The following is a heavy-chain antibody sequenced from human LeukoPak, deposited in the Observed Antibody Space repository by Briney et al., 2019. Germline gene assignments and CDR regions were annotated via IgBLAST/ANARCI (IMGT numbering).Heavy chain of an antibody. J-gene: IGHJ4*02. V-gene: IGHV3-7*01. D-gene: IGHD2-15*01. CDR2: ITQDGSEK. CDR3: ARDFPASVRWFDY. CDR1: GFTFSSYW. Sequence: PGGSLRLSCAASGFTFSSYWMSWVRQAPGKGLEWVANITQDGSEKYYVDSVKGRFTISRDNAKNSLYLQMTSLRAEDTAVYYCARDFPASVRWFDYWGQGTLVTVSS.